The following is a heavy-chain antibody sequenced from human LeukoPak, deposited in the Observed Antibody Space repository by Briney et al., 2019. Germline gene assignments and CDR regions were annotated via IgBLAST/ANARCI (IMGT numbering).Heavy chain of an antibody. Sequence: EASVKVSCKASGGTFSSYAMSWVRQAPGQGLEWMGGIIPIFGTANYAQKFQGRVTITADESTSTAYMELSSLRSEDTAVYYCARADYGGNPTTDYWGQGTLVTVSS. J-gene: IGHJ4*02. CDR2: IIPIFGTA. D-gene: IGHD4-23*01. CDR1: GGTFSSYA. CDR3: ARADYGGNPTTDY. V-gene: IGHV1-69*13.